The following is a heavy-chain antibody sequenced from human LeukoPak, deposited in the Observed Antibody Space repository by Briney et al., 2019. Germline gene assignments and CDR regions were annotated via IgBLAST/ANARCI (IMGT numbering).Heavy chain of an antibody. J-gene: IGHJ4*02. D-gene: IGHD3-16*02. CDR1: GGSFSGYY. CDR2: IYYSGST. Sequence: PSETLSLTCAVYGGSFSGYYWSWIRQPPGKGLEWIGYIYYSGSTNYNPSLKSRVTISVDTSKNQFSLKLSSVTAADTAVCYCARVGYDYVWGSYRLPYFDYWGQGTLVTVSS. CDR3: ARVGYDYVWGSYRLPYFDY. V-gene: IGHV4-59*01.